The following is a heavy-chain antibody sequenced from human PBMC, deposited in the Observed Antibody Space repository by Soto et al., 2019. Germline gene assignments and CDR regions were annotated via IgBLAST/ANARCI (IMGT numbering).Heavy chain of an antibody. V-gene: IGHV3-30*18. CDR1: GFTFSIYG. CDR2: ISYDGSDK. D-gene: IGHD4-17*01. Sequence: QVQLVESGGGVVEPGRSLRLSCAASGFTFSIYGMHWVRQAPGKGLEWVAVISYDGSDKYYGDSVKGRFTISRDNSKNTLYLQMNSLRTEDTAIYYCAKDDYGDQGGFEYWGQGTLVSGSS. J-gene: IGHJ4*02. CDR3: AKDDYGDQGGFEY.